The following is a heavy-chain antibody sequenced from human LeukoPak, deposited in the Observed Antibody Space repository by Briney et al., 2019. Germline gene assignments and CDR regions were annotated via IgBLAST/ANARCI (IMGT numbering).Heavy chain of an antibody. CDR2: VDYDGINT. V-gene: IGHV3-74*01. D-gene: IGHD1-14*01. Sequence: GGSLRLSCAASGFTFSTYWMHWVRQAPGKGLVWVSRVDYDGINTYYADSVKGRFTISRDNAKNTMYLQVTSLRVEGTAVYYCGSPEITGPLVRPAWGQGTLVTVFS. J-gene: IGHJ4*02. CDR1: GFTFSTYW. CDR3: GSPEITGPLVRPA.